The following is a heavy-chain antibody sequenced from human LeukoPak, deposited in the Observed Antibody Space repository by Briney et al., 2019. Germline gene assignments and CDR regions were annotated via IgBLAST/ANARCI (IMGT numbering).Heavy chain of an antibody. CDR3: ASGSGSYRTPYYYMDV. D-gene: IGHD3-10*01. CDR2: ISGSGGST. Sequence: PGGSLRLSSAASGFIFSSYAMSWVRQAPGKGLEWVSTISGSGGSTYYADSVKGRFTISRDNSKNTLYLQMNSLRAEDTAVYYCASGSGSYRTPYYYMDVWGTGTTVTVSS. CDR1: GFIFSSYA. V-gene: IGHV3-23*01. J-gene: IGHJ6*03.